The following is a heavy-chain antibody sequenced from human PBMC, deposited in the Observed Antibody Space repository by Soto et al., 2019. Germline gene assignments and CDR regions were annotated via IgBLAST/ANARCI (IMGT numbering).Heavy chain of an antibody. Sequence: QDQLVQSGGEVKKPGASVKVSCKSSGSIFTTYGIGWVRQAPGQGLAWMGWISAYNGNTDYAQKIHDRVTMTTDTSPSTAYLELRSLRSDDTDVYYCATATGLDAFDIWGQGTMVTVSA. V-gene: IGHV1-18*01. CDR3: ATATGLDAFDI. CDR2: ISAYNGNT. CDR1: GSIFTTYG. J-gene: IGHJ3*02.